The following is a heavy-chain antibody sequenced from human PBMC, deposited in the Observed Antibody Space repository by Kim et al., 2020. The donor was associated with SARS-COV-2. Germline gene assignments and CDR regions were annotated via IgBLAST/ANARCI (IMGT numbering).Heavy chain of an antibody. J-gene: IGHJ4*02. D-gene: IGHD3-3*01. CDR3: ARETIYDFWSGYPTHFDY. CDR1: GFTFSSQW. CDR2: IKQDGSEK. Sequence: GGSLRLSCEGSGFTFSSQWMSWVRQAPGKGLEWVAKIKQDGSEKYYVDSVKGRFIISRDNAKNSLYLQMNSLRAEDTAVYYCARETIYDFWSGYPTHFDYWGQGTLGTVSS. V-gene: IGHV3-7*03.